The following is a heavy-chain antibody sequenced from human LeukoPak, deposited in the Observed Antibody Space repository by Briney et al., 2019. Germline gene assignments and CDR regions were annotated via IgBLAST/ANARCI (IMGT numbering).Heavy chain of an antibody. CDR3: ATGITMIVVATPRRWFDP. Sequence: SETLSLTCAVYGGSFSGYYWSWIRQPPGKGLEWIGEINHSGSTNYNPSPKSRVTISVDTSKNQFSLKLSSVTAADTAVYYCATGITMIVVATPRRWFDPWGQGTLVTVSS. CDR1: GGSFSGYY. D-gene: IGHD3-22*01. CDR2: INHSGST. J-gene: IGHJ5*02. V-gene: IGHV4-34*01.